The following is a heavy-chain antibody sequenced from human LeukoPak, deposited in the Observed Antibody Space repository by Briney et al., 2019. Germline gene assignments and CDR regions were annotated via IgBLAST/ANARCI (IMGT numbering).Heavy chain of an antibody. CDR1: GDSISTSNSY. CDR2: IYYSGNT. J-gene: IGHJ2*01. V-gene: IGHV4-39*07. D-gene: IGHD6-13*01. CDR3: ARVSSSWYQDWYFDL. Sequence: SETLSLTCTVSGDSISTSNSYWGWIRQPPGKGLEWIGSIYYSGNTYYNASLKSRVTMSVDTSKNQFSLKLSSVTAADTAVYYCARVSSSWYQDWYFDLWGRGTLVTVSS.